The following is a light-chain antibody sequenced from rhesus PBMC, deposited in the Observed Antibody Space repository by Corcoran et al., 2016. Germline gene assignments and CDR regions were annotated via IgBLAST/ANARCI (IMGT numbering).Light chain of an antibody. CDR3: QQHNSHPPT. Sequence: DIQMTQSPSSLSASVGDTVTITCRASQGISNYLAWYQRKPGKAPKPLIYYASNLESGVPAKFSGNGTGTDFTLTISSLQPEDFAIYYCQQHNSHPPTFGQGTKVEIK. V-gene: IGKV1S14*01. CDR1: QGISNY. CDR2: YAS. J-gene: IGKJ1*01.